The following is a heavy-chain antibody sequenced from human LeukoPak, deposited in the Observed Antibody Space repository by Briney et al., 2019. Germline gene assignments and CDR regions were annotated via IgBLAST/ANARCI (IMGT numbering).Heavy chain of an antibody. D-gene: IGHD1-26*01. CDR3: ATPAAHRYVVGASPFDY. J-gene: IGHJ4*02. CDR2: ISAYNGNT. V-gene: IGHV1-18*01. Sequence: ASVKVSCKASGGTFSSYAISWVRQAPGQGLEWMGWISAYNGNTNYAQKSQGRVTMTEDTSTDTAYMELSSLRSEDTTVYYCATPAAHRYVVGASPFDYWGQGTLVTVSS. CDR1: GGTFSSYA.